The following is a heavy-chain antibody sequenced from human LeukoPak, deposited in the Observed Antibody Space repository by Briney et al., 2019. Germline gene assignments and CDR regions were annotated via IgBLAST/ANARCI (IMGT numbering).Heavy chain of an antibody. D-gene: IGHD3-3*01. CDR2: ISGSGGST. V-gene: IGHV3-23*01. CDR3: AKMGYDFWSAYYFDY. Sequence: PGGSPRLSCAASGFTFSSYAMSWVRQAPGKGLEWVSAISGSGGSTYYADSVKGRFTISRDNSKNTLYLQMNSLRAEDTAVYYCAKMGYDFWSAYYFDYWGQGTLVTVSS. J-gene: IGHJ4*02. CDR1: GFTFSSYA.